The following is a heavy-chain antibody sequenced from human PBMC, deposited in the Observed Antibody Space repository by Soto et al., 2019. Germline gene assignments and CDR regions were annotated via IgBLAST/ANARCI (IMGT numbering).Heavy chain of an antibody. Sequence: SETLSLTCTVSGGSIGSSSDYWGWIRQPPGKGLEWIGYIYYSGSTYYNPSLKSRVTISVDTSKNQFSLKLSSVTAADTAVYYCARACITMVRGVINYYYYMDVWGKGTTVTVSS. CDR2: IYYSGST. CDR1: GGSIGSSSDY. CDR3: ARACITMVRGVINYYYYMDV. D-gene: IGHD3-10*01. J-gene: IGHJ6*03. V-gene: IGHV4-39*07.